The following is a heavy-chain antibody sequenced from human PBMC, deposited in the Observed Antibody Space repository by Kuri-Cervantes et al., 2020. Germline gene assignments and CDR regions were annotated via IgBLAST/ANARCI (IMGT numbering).Heavy chain of an antibody. Sequence: LSLTCAASGFTVSSNYMSWVRQAPGKGLEWVSVIYSGGSTYYADSVKGRFTISRDDSTNTLYLQMNSLKSEDTAVYYCAAAVPEWNPYGCDYWGQGTLVTVSS. CDR2: IYSGGST. D-gene: IGHD6-13*01. CDR3: AAAVPEWNPYGCDY. J-gene: IGHJ4*02. CDR1: GFTVSSNY. V-gene: IGHV3-53*01.